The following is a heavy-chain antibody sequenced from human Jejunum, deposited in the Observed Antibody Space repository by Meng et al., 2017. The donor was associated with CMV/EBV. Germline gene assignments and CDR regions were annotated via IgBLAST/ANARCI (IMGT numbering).Heavy chain of an antibody. J-gene: IGHJ4*02. CDR2: INADGSNT. CDR3: IRGPYGADSWYDY. Sequence: SGFTISPYWMKWVRQVPGKGLEWVSRINADGSNTNYADSVKGRFTISRDNAKSTLYLQMNSLTAEDTAVYYCIRGPYGADSWYDYWGQGTLVTVSS. CDR1: GFTISPYW. V-gene: IGHV3-74*01. D-gene: IGHD4-17*01.